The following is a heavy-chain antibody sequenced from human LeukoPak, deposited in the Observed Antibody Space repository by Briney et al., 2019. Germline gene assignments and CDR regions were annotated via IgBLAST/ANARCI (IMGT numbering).Heavy chain of an antibody. V-gene: IGHV3-23*01. CDR2: ITGGGRTT. CDR3: AKAERRDAFDI. Sequence: GGSLRLSCAASGFTFVNYAMRWVRQAPGKGLEWVSAITGGGRTTYYADSVKGRFTISRDNSKNTLYLQMNSLRAEDTAVYYCAKAERRDAFDIWGQGTMVTVSS. CDR1: GFTFVNYA. D-gene: IGHD1-1*01. J-gene: IGHJ3*02.